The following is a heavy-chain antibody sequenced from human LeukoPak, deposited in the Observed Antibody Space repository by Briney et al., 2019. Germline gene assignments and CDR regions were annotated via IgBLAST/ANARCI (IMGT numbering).Heavy chain of an antibody. CDR3: ARGTKGYCNNGSCSLDY. J-gene: IGHJ4*02. CDR2: ISSSGSTI. D-gene: IGHD2-15*01. V-gene: IGHV3-48*04. Sequence: GGSLRLSCAASGFTFSDYSMNWVRQAPGKGLEWVSYISSSGSTIYYADSVKGRFTISRDNAKNSLYLQMNSLRAEDTAVYYCARGTKGYCNNGSCSLDYWGQGTLVTVSS. CDR1: GFTFSDYS.